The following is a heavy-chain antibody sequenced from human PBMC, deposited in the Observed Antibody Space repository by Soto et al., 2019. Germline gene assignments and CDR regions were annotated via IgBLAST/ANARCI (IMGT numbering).Heavy chain of an antibody. Sequence: EVQLVESGGGLVQPGGSLRLSCAASGFTFSSYEMNWVRQAPGKGLEWVSYISSSGSTIYYADSVKGRFTISRDNAKNSLYLQMNSLRAEDTAVYYCARGVNKYYYDSSGYYPVWGQGTLVTVFS. CDR1: GFTFSSYE. V-gene: IGHV3-48*03. J-gene: IGHJ4*02. CDR2: ISSSGSTI. D-gene: IGHD3-22*01. CDR3: ARGVNKYYYDSSGYYPV.